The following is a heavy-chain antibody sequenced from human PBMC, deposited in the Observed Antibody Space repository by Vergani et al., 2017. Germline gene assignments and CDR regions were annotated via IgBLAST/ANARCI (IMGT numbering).Heavy chain of an antibody. CDR2: INHSGST. D-gene: IGHD6-19*01. V-gene: IGHV4-34*01. J-gene: IGHJ5*02. CDR1: GGSFSGYY. CDR3: ARDPSSGWYEGVGCVDP. Sequence: QVQLQQWGAGLLKPSETLSLTCAVYGGSFSGYYWSWIRQPPGKGLEWIGEINHSGSTNYNPSRKSRVTISVDTSKNQFSLKLSSVSAADTAVYYCARDPSSGWYEGVGCVDPWGEGTLVTVSS.